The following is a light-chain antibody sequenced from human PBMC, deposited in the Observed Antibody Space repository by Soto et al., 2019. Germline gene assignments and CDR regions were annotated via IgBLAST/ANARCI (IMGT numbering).Light chain of an antibody. CDR3: QQYNTYPWT. Sequence: DVQMTQSPSSLSASVRDRVTISCQASQDISNSLNWYQQKPGKAPKLLICDASNLEPGVPSRFSGSGSGTDFAFTISSLQPDDIGIYYCQQYNTYPWTLGQGTKVDIK. J-gene: IGKJ1*01. V-gene: IGKV1-33*01. CDR1: QDISNS. CDR2: DAS.